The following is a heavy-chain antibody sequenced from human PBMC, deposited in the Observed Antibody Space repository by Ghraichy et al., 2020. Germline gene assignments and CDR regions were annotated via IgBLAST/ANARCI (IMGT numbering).Heavy chain of an antibody. CDR3: ARRLRYDYDSRGYYKEDY. V-gene: IGHV2-5*02. D-gene: IGHD3-22*01. Sequence: SGPTLVKPTQTLTLTCTFSGFSLSTVGVGVGWIRQPPGKALDWLALIYWDDDDRYSPSLKSRLTITKDTSRNQVVLTMTNMDPVDTATYYCARRLRYDYDSRGYYKEDYWGQGILVTVSS. J-gene: IGHJ4*02. CDR1: GFSLSTVGVG. CDR2: IYWDDDD.